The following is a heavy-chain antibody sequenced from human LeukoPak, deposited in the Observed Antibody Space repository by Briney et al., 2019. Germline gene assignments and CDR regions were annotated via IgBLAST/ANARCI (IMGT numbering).Heavy chain of an antibody. CDR2: INWNGGST. CDR3: ARTTGDYVVVDAFDI. J-gene: IGHJ3*02. V-gene: IGHV3-20*04. CDR1: GFTLDDYG. Sequence: GGSLRLSCAASGFTLDDYGMSWVRQAPGKGLEWVSGINWNGGSTGYADSVKGRFTISRDNAKNSLYLQMNSLRAEDTALYYCARTTGDYVVVDAFDIWGQGTMVTVSS. D-gene: IGHD4-17*01.